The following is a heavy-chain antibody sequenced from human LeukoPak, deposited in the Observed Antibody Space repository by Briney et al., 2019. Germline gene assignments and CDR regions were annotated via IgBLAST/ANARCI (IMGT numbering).Heavy chain of an antibody. CDR1: GYTFTSYY. Sequence: ASVKVSCKASGYTFTSYYMHWVRQAPGQGGEWMGIINPSGGSTSYAQKFRGRVTMTRDTSPSTGYMELSSLRSEDPAVYYCARDRGGDYYDSGGYSPVFDYWGQGTLVTVSS. J-gene: IGHJ4*02. V-gene: IGHV1-46*01. D-gene: IGHD3-22*01. CDR2: INPSGGST. CDR3: ARDRGGDYYDSGGYSPVFDY.